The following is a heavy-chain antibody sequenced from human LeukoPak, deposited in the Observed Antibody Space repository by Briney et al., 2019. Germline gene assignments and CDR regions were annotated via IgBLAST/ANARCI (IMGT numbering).Heavy chain of an antibody. CDR3: HGYCSSTSCSGS. CDR1: GGSFSGYY. V-gene: IGHV4-34*01. Sequence: PSETLSLTCAVYGGSFSGYYWSWIRQPPGKGLEWIGKINHSGSTNYNPSLKSRVTISVDTSKNQFSLKLSSVTAADTAVYYCHGYCSSTSCSGSWGQGTLVTVSS. CDR2: INHSGST. D-gene: IGHD2-2*03. J-gene: IGHJ4*02.